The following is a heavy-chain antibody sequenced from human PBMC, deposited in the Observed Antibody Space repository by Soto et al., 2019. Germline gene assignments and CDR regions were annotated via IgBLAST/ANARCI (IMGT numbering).Heavy chain of an antibody. J-gene: IGHJ2*01. Sequence: QVQLVQSGAEVKKPGSSVKVSCKASGGTFSTYAISWVRQAPGQGLEWMGGTIPLFGTANYAQKFQGRVMSTADESTSTAYMELSSLRSEDTAVYYCAQTLGSAVAGPGRFDLWGRGTLSTVSS. CDR3: AQTLGSAVAGPGRFDL. CDR1: GGTFSTYA. CDR2: TIPLFGTA. D-gene: IGHD6-19*01. V-gene: IGHV1-69*12.